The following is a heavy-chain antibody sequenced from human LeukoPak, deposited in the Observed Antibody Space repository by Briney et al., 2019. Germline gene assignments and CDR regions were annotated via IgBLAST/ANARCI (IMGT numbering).Heavy chain of an antibody. D-gene: IGHD5-12*01. Sequence: ASVKVSCKASRYTLIVSYMDAVRQAPGQGLEWMGWINPNSGVTNYAQKFQGRVTMTRDTSISTAHMELTILTSDDTAVYYCVTTRVTTTRLDYWGQGTLVTVSS. CDR3: VTTRVTTTRLDY. V-gene: IGHV1-2*02. CDR1: RYTLIVSY. CDR2: INPNSGVT. J-gene: IGHJ4*02.